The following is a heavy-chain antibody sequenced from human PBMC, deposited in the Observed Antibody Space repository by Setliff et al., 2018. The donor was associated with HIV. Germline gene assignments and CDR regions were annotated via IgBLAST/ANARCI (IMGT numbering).Heavy chain of an antibody. J-gene: IGHJ3*02. D-gene: IGHD6-13*01. CDR2: MYYTGST. CDR3: ASHAPYTSSWNAAAFDI. CDR1: GGSISNYY. V-gene: IGHV4-59*01. Sequence: SETLSLTCTVSGGSISNYYWSWIRQPPGKGLEWIGYMYYTGSTNYNPSLKSRVTISIDTSKNQFSLKLSSVTPADTAVYYCASHAPYTSSWNAAAFDIWGQGTMVTVSS.